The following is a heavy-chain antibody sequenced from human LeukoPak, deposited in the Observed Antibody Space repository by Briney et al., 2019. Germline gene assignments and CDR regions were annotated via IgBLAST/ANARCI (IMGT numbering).Heavy chain of an antibody. CDR1: GFTFSFYW. CDR2: IKQDGSEK. D-gene: IGHD3-22*01. Sequence: PGGSLRLSCVASGFTFSFYWMAWVRQALGKGLEWVANIKQDGSEKYYVDSARGRLTISRDNAKNSLYLQMNSLRAEDTAVYYCARDEHQYYSESSGRFDFWGQGVLVTVSS. J-gene: IGHJ4*02. CDR3: ARDEHQYYSESSGRFDF. V-gene: IGHV3-7*04.